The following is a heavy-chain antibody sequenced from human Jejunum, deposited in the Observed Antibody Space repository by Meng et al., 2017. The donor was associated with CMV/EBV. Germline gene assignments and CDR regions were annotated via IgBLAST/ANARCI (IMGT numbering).Heavy chain of an antibody. D-gene: IGHD5-24*01. CDR1: GGSIASDDYW. CDR3: ARDKAGYKNCDS. CDR2: IYHKGHT. V-gene: IGHV4-30-4*08. Sequence: GQRQEQGPGLVEPSQTLSLTCTVSGGSIASDDYWWSWIRQPPGKGLEWIGYIYHKGHTYYNPSLRSRISISVDTSKNQFSLRLNSVTAADTAVYYCARDKAGYKNCDSWGQGTLVTVSS. J-gene: IGHJ5*01.